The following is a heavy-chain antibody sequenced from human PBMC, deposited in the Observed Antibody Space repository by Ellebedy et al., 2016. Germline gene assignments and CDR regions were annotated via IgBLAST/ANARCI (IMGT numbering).Heavy chain of an antibody. V-gene: IGHV3-30-3*01. D-gene: IGHD4-23*01. CDR3: ARGGGNSWNYFDY. CDR1: GFTFSSYA. J-gene: IGHJ4*02. CDR2: ISYDGSNK. Sequence: GESLKISCAASGFTFSSYAMHWVRQAPGKGLEWVAVISYDGSNKYYADSVKGRFTISRDNSKNTLYLQMNSLRAEDTAVYYCARGGGNSWNYFDYWGQGTLVTVSS.